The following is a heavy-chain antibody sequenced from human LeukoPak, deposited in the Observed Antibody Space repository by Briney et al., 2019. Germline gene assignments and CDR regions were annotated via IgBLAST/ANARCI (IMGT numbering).Heavy chain of an antibody. CDR1: GGSISNHY. D-gene: IGHD3-22*01. CDR3: ARGFYYDSSFSFDI. J-gene: IGHJ3*02. Sequence: SETLSLTCTVSGGSISNHYWSWVRQPPGRGLEWIGYIYYSGSTKYNPSLKSRVTISVDTSKNQFSLKLSSVTAADTAMYYCARGFYYDSSFSFDIWGQGTMVTVSS. CDR2: IYYSGST. V-gene: IGHV4-59*11.